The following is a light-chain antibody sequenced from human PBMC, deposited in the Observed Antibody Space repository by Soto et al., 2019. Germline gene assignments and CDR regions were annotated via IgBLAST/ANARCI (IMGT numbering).Light chain of an antibody. J-gene: IGLJ3*02. CDR2: SNI. V-gene: IGLV1-44*01. CDR3: ATWDDSLDGPV. CDR1: SSNIGDNP. Sequence: QSVLTQPPSASATPGQRVTISCSGSSSNIGDNPVNWYQHFPGTAPKLLIYSNIQRPSGVPDRFSGSKSGTSASLAISGLQSADEADYYCATWDDSLDGPVFGGGTKLTVL.